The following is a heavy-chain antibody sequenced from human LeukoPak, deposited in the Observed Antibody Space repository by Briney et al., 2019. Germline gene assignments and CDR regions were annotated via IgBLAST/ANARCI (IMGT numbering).Heavy chain of an antibody. CDR2: ISYDGSNK. CDR1: GFTFSSYA. D-gene: IGHD3-22*01. J-gene: IGHJ5*02. Sequence: GGSLRLSCAASGFTFSSYAMHWVRQAPGKGLEWVAVISYDGSNKYYADSVKGRFTISRDNSKNTLYLQMNSLRAEDTAVYYCARDGRTTTMIAEVGFDPSGQGTLVTVSS. CDR3: ARDGRTTTMIAEVGFDP. V-gene: IGHV3-30-3*01.